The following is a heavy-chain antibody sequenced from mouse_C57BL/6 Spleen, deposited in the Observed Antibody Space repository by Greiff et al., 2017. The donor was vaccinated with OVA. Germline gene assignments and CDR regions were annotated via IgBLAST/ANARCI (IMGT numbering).Heavy chain of an antibody. Sequence: EVKLVESGGGLVKPGGSLKLSCAASGFTFSSYAMSWVRQTPEKRLEWVATISDGGSYTYYPDTVKGRFTISRDNAKNNLYLQMSHLKSEDTAMYYCARGEYAMDYWGQGTSVTVSS. V-gene: IGHV5-4*03. J-gene: IGHJ4*01. CDR1: GFTFSSYA. CDR2: ISDGGSYT. CDR3: ARGEYAMDY.